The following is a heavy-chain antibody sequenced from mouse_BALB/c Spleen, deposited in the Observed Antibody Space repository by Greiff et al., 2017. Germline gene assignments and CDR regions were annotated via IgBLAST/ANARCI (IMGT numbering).Heavy chain of an antibody. J-gene: IGHJ1*01. CDR2: IDPANGNT. CDR1: GFNIKDTY. V-gene: IGHV14-3*02. CDR3: ATGSSPWYFDV. D-gene: IGHD1-1*01. Sequence: EVKLVESGAELVKPGASVKLSCTASGFNIKDTYMHWVKQRPEQGLEWIGRIDPANGNTKYDPKFQGKATITADTSSNTAYLQLSSLTSEDTAVYYCATGSSPWYFDVWGAGTTVTVSS.